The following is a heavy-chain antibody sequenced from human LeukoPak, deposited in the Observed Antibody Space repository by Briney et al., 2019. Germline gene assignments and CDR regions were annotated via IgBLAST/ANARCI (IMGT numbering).Heavy chain of an antibody. CDR2: IYHSGST. D-gene: IGHD6-19*01. CDR1: GGSISSSNW. Sequence: PSGTLSLTCAVSGGSISSSNWWSWVRQPPGKGLEWIGEIYHSGSTNYNPSLKSRVTISVDTSKNQFSLNLSSVTAADTAVYYCARMGSGWYGNWYFDLWGRGTLVTVSS. J-gene: IGHJ2*01. V-gene: IGHV4-4*02. CDR3: ARMGSGWYGNWYFDL.